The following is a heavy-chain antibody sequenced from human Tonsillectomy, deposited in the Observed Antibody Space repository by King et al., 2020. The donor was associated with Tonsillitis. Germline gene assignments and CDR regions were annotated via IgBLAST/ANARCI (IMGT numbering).Heavy chain of an antibody. CDR1: GFTFSDYA. J-gene: IGHJ4*02. CDR3: STTAY. CDR2: ISDNGGIT. Sequence: VQLVESGXGXVXXXXSLXLXXSXSGFTFSDYAMHWVRQAPGKGLEYVSAISDNGGITYHADSVKGRFTISRDNSKNTLYLQMSSLRPEDTAVYYCSTTAYWGQGTLVTVSS. V-gene: IGHV3-64D*06. D-gene: IGHD1-26*01.